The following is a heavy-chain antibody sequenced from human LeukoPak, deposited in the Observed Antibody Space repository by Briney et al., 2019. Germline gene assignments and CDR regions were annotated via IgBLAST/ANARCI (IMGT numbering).Heavy chain of an antibody. J-gene: IGHJ4*02. Sequence: LAGGSLRLSCAASGFIFSSHNMNWVRQAPGKGLEWVSYISSRGTNMYYTDSVKGRFTISRDNANNSLYLQMNSLRAEDTAVYYCARELTGYLWTVDYWGQGTQVTVSS. CDR1: GFIFSSHN. CDR2: ISSRGTNM. D-gene: IGHD3-9*01. CDR3: ARELTGYLWTVDY. V-gene: IGHV3-48*04.